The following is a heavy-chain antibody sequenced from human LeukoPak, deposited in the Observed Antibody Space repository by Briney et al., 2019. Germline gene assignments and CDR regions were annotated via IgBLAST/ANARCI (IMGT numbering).Heavy chain of an antibody. D-gene: IGHD2-15*01. CDR2: INSDGSST. CDR3: AKLGYCSGGSCYRSFSF. Sequence: PGGSLRLSCAASGFTFSSYWMHWVRQAPGKGLVWVSRINSDGSSTSYADSVKGRFTISTDNSTNTLYLQMNSLRVEDTAVYYCAKLGYCSGGSCYRSFSFWGQGTLVTVSS. J-gene: IGHJ4*02. CDR1: GFTFSSYW. V-gene: IGHV3-74*01.